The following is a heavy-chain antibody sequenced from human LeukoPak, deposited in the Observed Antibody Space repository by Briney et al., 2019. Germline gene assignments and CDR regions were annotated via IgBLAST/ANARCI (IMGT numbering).Heavy chain of an antibody. D-gene: IGHD5-24*01. V-gene: IGHV4-61*01. CDR1: GGSVSSANYY. CDR2: IYYSGST. Sequence: SETLSLTCSVSGGSVSSANYYWSWIRQPPGKGPEWIGYIYYSGSTNYNPSLKSRVTISVDTSKNQFSLKLSSVTAADTAVYYCASLTEMATIDAFDIWGQGTMVTVSS. J-gene: IGHJ3*02. CDR3: ASLTEMATIDAFDI.